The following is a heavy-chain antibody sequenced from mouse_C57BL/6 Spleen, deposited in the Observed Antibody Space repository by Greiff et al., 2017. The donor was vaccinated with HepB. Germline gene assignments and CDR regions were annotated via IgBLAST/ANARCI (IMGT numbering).Heavy chain of an antibody. CDR1: GFNMKDDY. Sequence: EVQLQQSGAELVRPGASVKLSCTASGFNMKDDYMHWVKQRPEQGLEWMGWIDPENGDTEFASKFQGKFTITADTSSNTAYLQLSSLTSEDTAVYYCTTSRVFAYFGQGTLVTVSA. J-gene: IGHJ3*01. V-gene: IGHV14-4*01. CDR2: IDPENGDT. CDR3: TTSRVFAY.